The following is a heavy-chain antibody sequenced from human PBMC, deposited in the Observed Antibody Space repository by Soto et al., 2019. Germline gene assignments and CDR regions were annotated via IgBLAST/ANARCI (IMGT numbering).Heavy chain of an antibody. J-gene: IGHJ5*02. D-gene: IGHD3-10*01. Sequence: QVQLQQWGAGLLKPSETLSLTCAVYGGSFSGYYWSWIRQPPGKGLEWIGEINHSGSTNYNPSLKSRVTISVDTSKNQFSLKLSSVTAADTAVYYCARAGLLVRGVRWFDPWGQGTLVTVSS. CDR2: INHSGST. CDR1: GGSFSGYY. V-gene: IGHV4-34*01. CDR3: ARAGLLVRGVRWFDP.